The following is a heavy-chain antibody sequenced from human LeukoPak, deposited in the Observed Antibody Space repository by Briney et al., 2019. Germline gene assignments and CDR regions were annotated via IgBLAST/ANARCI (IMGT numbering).Heavy chain of an antibody. V-gene: IGHV3-33*01. Sequence: GRSLRLSCAASGFTFSTYGMHWVRQAPGKGLKWVAIIWYDGTKKYYADSVKGRFTISRDNSKNTLYLQMNSLRAEDTAVYYCARDRSTVLGHWGQGTLVTVSS. D-gene: IGHD2-8*02. CDR3: ARDRSTVLGH. CDR2: IWYDGTKK. J-gene: IGHJ4*02. CDR1: GFTFSTYG.